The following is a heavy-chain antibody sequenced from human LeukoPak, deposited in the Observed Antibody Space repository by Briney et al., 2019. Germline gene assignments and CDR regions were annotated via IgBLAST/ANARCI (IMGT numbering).Heavy chain of an antibody. CDR1: GGSISSYY. V-gene: IGHV4-59*01. Sequence: PSETLSLTCTVSGGSISSYYWSWIRQPPGKGLEWIGYIYYSGSTNYNPSLKSRVTISVDTSKNQFSLKLSSVTAADTAVYYCAGASYYDSVWGQGTLVTVSS. D-gene: IGHD3-22*01. J-gene: IGHJ4*02. CDR2: IYYSGST. CDR3: AGASYYDSV.